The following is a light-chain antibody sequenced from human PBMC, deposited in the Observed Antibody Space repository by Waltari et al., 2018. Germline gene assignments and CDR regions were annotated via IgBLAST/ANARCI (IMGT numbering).Light chain of an antibody. CDR2: DVA. Sequence: QSALTQPASVSGSPGQSTTISCTGTSGDVGHYDYVSWYQQHPGKPPKVIIYDVATRPSGVSSRFSGSKSGNTASLTISGLQAEDEADYFCSSYTSSSTLYVFGTGTKVTVL. V-gene: IGLV2-14*03. CDR1: SGDVGHYDY. J-gene: IGLJ1*01. CDR3: SSYTSSSTLYV.